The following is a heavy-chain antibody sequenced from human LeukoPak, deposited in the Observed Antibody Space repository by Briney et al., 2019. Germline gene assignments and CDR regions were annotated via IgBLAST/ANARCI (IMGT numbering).Heavy chain of an antibody. CDR2: IKSKTDGGTT. J-gene: IGHJ4*02. CDR1: GFTFSNAW. Sequence: PGGSLRLSCAASGFTFSNAWMSWVRQAPGKGLEWVGRIKSKTDGGTTDYAAPVKGRFIISRDDSKNTLYVQMNSLKTEDTAVYYCTTGPYDYGSGTYYHWGQGTLVTVSS. CDR3: TTGPYDYGSGTYYH. D-gene: IGHD3-10*01. V-gene: IGHV3-15*01.